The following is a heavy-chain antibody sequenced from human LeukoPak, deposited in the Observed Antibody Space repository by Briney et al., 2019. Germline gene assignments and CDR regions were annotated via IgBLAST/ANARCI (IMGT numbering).Heavy chain of an antibody. D-gene: IGHD3-10*01. Sequence: GGSLRLSCAASGFDFNNYAMTWVRQAPGRALEWVSTISGRGVGTYYADSVKGRFTVSRDNSQNTLYLQMNGLGAGDTAVYYCANGAVVRGVPNYSYYHMDVWGKGTTVIVSS. CDR2: ISGRGVGT. CDR3: ANGAVVRGVPNYSYYHMDV. J-gene: IGHJ6*03. CDR1: GFDFNNYA. V-gene: IGHV3-23*01.